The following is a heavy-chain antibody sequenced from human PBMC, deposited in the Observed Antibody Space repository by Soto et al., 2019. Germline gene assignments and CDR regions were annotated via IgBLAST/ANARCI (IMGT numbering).Heavy chain of an antibody. D-gene: IGHD1-20*01. CDR1: GGSFSGYY. V-gene: IGHV4-34*01. CDR2: INHSGST. CDR3: ARGGIRASDKQIDY. J-gene: IGHJ4*02. Sequence: SETLSLTCAVYGGSFSGYYWSWIRQPPGKGLEWIGEINHSGSTNYNPSLKSRVTISVDTSKNPFSLKLSPVTAADTAVYYCARGGIRASDKQIDYWGQGTLVTVSS.